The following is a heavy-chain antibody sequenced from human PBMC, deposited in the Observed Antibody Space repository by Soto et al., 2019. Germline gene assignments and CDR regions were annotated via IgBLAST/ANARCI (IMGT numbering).Heavy chain of an antibody. CDR1: GGSISSYY. J-gene: IGHJ4*02. CDR3: ARHRGTISLTDY. CDR2: IYYSGST. D-gene: IGHD3-9*01. V-gene: IGHV4-59*08. Sequence: SETLSLTCTVSGGSISSYYWSWIRQPPGKGLEWIGYIYYSGSTTYNPSLKSRVTISVDTSKTQFSLKLSSVTAADTAVYYCARHRGTISLTDYWGQGTLVTVSS.